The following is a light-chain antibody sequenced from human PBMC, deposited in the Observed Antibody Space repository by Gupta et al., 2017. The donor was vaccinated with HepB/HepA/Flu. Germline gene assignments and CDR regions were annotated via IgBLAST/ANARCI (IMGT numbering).Light chain of an antibody. J-gene: IGLJ2*01. V-gene: IGLV1-44*01. CDR2: SNN. Sequence: QSVLTQPPSASGTPGQTVTISCSGSSSNIGGKTVNWYQQNPGTAPKLLIYSNNQRSSGVPDRFSGSKSGTSGSLAISGLQSEDEADYYCAAWDDSLNGLVFGGGTKLTVL. CDR1: SSNIGGKT. CDR3: AAWDDSLNGLV.